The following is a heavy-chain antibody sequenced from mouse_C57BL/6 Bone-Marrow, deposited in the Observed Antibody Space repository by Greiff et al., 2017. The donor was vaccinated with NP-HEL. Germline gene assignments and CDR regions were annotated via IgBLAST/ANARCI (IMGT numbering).Heavy chain of an antibody. CDR3: ARWGTTVVATPAWFAY. Sequence: ESGPGILQPSQTLSLTCSFSGFSLSTFGMGVGWIRQPSGKGLEWLAHIWWDDDKYYNPALKSRLTISKDTSKNQVFLKIANVDTADTATYYCARWGTTVVATPAWFAYWGQGTLVTVSA. CDR2: IWWDDDK. CDR1: GFSLSTFGMG. J-gene: IGHJ3*01. D-gene: IGHD1-1*01. V-gene: IGHV8-8*01.